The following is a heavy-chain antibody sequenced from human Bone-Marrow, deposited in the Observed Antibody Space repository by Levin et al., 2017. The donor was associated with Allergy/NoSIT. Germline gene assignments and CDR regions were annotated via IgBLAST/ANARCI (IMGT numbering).Heavy chain of an antibody. CDR1: GFTFSIYS. D-gene: IGHD2-8*02. Sequence: PGGSLILSCTVSGFTFSIYSINWVRQAPGKGLEWVSSISSSGSDMYYVDSVRGRFTISRDNAKNSLTLQMNSLRAEDTAVYYCARGIIGDVRVAHKEAFDIWGQGTMVSVSS. CDR3: ARGIIGDVRVAHKEAFDI. V-gene: IGHV3-21*01. CDR2: ISSSGSDM. J-gene: IGHJ3*02.